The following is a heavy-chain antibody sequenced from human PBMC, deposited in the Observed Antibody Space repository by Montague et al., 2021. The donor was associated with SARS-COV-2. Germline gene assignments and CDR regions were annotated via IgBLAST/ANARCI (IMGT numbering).Heavy chain of an antibody. CDR1: GFTFDDYA. CDR3: AFYGDYALDY. D-gene: IGHD4-17*01. CDR2: ISWNSGSI. J-gene: IGHJ4*02. Sequence: SLRLSCAASGFTFDDYAMHWVRQAPGKGLEWVSGISWNSGSIGYADSVKGRFTISRDNAKNSLYLHMNSLRAEDTALYYCAFYGDYALDYWGQGTLVTVSS. V-gene: IGHV3-9*01.